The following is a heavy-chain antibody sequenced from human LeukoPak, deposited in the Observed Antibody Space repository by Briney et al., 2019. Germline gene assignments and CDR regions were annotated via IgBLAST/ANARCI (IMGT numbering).Heavy chain of an antibody. D-gene: IGHD3-10*01. CDR1: GYTFTSYG. Sequence: ASVKVSCKASGYTFTSYGISWVRQAPGQGLEWMGWISAYNGNTNYAQKLQGRVTMTTDTSTSTAYMDLRSLRSDDTAVYYCARAPVPRGAFDIWGQGTMVTVSS. CDR2: ISAYNGNT. V-gene: IGHV1-18*01. J-gene: IGHJ3*02. CDR3: ARAPVPRGAFDI.